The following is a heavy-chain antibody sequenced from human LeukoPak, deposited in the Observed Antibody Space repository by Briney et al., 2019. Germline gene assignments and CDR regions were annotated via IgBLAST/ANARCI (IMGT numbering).Heavy chain of an antibody. J-gene: IGHJ1*01. Sequence: SETLSLTCTVSGGSISSYYWSWIRQPAGKGLEWIGRIYTSGSTNYNPSLKSRVTMSVDTSKNQFSLKLSSVTAADTAVYYCARSSRTPHYYDSSGYYRAEYFQHWGQGTLVTVSS. CDR1: GGSISSYY. V-gene: IGHV4-4*07. CDR3: ARSSRTPHYYDSSGYYRAEYFQH. CDR2: IYTSGST. D-gene: IGHD3-22*01.